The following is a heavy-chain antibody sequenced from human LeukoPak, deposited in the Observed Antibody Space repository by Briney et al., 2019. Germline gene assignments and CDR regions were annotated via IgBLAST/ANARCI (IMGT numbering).Heavy chain of an antibody. V-gene: IGHV3-74*01. J-gene: IGHJ4*02. Sequence: PGGSLRLSCAASGFSISTYWMYWVRHAPGKGLMWVSRINSDGSTTSYADSVEGRFIISRDNAKDTLFLEMNSLRAEDTAVYYCAREGFFDCWGRGTLVTVSS. CDR1: GFSISTYW. CDR2: INSDGSTT. CDR3: AREGFFDC.